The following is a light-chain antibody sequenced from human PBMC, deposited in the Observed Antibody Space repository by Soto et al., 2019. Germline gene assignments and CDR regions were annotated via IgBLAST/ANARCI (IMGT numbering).Light chain of an antibody. V-gene: IGKV3-20*01. CDR3: QLFGRSPT. CDR1: QLVVTSY. Sequence: EIVLTQSPGTLSLSPGEIATLSCRASQLVVTSYLHWYQHKPGQAPRLLISGALTRPTGIPDRFSGSGSGTDFTLTISRLEPEDCAVYYCQLFGRSPTFGPGTKVHIK. CDR2: GAL. J-gene: IGKJ3*01.